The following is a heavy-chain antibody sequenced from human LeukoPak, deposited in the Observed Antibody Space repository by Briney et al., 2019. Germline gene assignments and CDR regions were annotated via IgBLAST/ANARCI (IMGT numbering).Heavy chain of an antibody. Sequence: SETLSLTCTVSGGSVSSSNYYWSWIRQPPGKGLEWIGYIFYSGSTNNNPSLKSRVTISVDTSKNQFSLKLSSVTAADTAVYYCARVALDYGDYVWFDPWGQGTLVTVSS. CDR3: ARVALDYGDYVWFDP. J-gene: IGHJ5*02. D-gene: IGHD4-17*01. V-gene: IGHV4-61*01. CDR1: GGSVSSSNYY. CDR2: IFYSGST.